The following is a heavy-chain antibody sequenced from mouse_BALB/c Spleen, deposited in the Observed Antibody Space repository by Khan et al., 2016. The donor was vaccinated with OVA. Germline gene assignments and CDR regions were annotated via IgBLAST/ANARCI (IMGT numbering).Heavy chain of an antibody. J-gene: IGHJ2*01. D-gene: IGHD2-5*01. Sequence: VQLQQSGAELVKSGATVKLSCTASGHNITGNYMHWLKQWPEQGLEWIGRIDPPNGSTKYNPKFKGKATITADTSSSTAYLQLSSLTSEDTAVXYCARVASKWGQGTTLTVSS. V-gene: IGHV14-3*02. CDR1: GHNITGNY. CDR2: IDPPNGST. CDR3: ARVASK.